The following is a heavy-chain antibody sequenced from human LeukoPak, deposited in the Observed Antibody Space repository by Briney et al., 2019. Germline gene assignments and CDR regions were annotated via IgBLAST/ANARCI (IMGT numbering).Heavy chain of an antibody. CDR1: GGSFSGYY. CDR2: INHSGST. J-gene: IGHJ3*02. CDR3: ARVRQANAFDI. Sequence: SETLSLTCAVYGGSFSGYYWSWIRQPPGKGLEWIGEINHSGSTNYNPSLKSRVTISVDTSKNQFSLKLSSVTAADTAVYYCARVRQANAFDIWGQGTMVTVSS. V-gene: IGHV4-34*01.